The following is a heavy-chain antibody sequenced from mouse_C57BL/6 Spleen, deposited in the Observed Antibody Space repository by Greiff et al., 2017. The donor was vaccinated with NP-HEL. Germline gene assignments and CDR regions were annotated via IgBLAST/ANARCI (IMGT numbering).Heavy chain of an antibody. CDR2: IRSKSSNYAT. J-gene: IGHJ1*03. D-gene: IGHD1-1*01. V-gene: IGHV10-3*01. CDR3: VREGGYYYGSSYNGYFDV. Sequence: DVMLVESGGGLVQPKGSLKLSCAASGFTFNTYAMHWVRQAPGKGLEWVARIRSKSSNYATYYADSVKDRFTISRDDSQSMLYLQMNNLKTEDTAMYYWVREGGYYYGSSYNGYFDVWGTGTTVTVSS. CDR1: GFTFNTYA.